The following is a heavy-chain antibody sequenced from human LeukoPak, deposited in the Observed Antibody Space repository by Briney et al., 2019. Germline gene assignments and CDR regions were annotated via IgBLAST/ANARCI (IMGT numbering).Heavy chain of an antibody. Sequence: GGSLRLSCAASGFTFSSYAMHWVRQAPGKGLEWVAVISYDGGNKYYADSVKGRFTISRDNSKNTLYLQMNSLRAEDTAVYYCAKDPALGYCSSTSCKGGSYYFDYWGQGTLVTVSS. D-gene: IGHD2-2*01. CDR3: AKDPALGYCSSTSCKGGSYYFDY. CDR1: GFTFSSYA. CDR2: ISYDGGNK. V-gene: IGHV3-30*04. J-gene: IGHJ4*02.